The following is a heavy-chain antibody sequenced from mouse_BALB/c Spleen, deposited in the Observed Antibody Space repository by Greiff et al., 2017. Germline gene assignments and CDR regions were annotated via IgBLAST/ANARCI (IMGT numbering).Heavy chain of an antibody. CDR2: ISSGGSYT. D-gene: IGHD2-10*02. V-gene: IGHV5-6-4*01. Sequence: EVHLVESGGGLVKPGGSLKLSCAASGFTFSSYTMSWVRQTPEKRLEWVATISSGGSYTYYPDSVKGRFTISRDNAKNTLYLQMSSLKSEDTAMYYCTRDQYGNYGAMDYWGQGTSGTVSS. CDR1: GFTFSSYT. J-gene: IGHJ4*01. CDR3: TRDQYGNYGAMDY.